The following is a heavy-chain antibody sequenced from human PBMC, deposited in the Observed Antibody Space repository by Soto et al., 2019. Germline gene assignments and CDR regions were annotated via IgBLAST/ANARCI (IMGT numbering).Heavy chain of an antibody. V-gene: IGHV4-61*01. CDR1: GGSVSTGNYN. CDR2: IFFTGSN. Sequence: QMQLQESGPGLLKPSETLSLTCTVSGGSVSTGNYNWSWVRQTPGKVLEWIGNIFFTGSNNYNPSLTSRVNISVDTSKNQFSLELRSVTAADTAVYYCARDGHGMDVWGQGTTVTVSS. J-gene: IGHJ6*02. CDR3: ARDGHGMDV.